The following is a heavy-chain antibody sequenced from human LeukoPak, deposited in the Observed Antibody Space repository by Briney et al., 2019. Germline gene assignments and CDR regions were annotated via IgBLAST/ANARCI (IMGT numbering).Heavy chain of an antibody. D-gene: IGHD1-26*01. CDR1: GGTFSSYG. CDR3: ARGSRSGDLTDY. CDR2: IIPILGIT. V-gene: IGHV1-69*04. Sequence: SVKVSCKASGGTFSSYGITWVRHAPGQGLEWMGRIIPILGITKYAQKFQGRVTITADKSTSAVYMELSSLTSEDTAVYYCARGSRSGDLTDYWGQGTLVTVSS. J-gene: IGHJ4*02.